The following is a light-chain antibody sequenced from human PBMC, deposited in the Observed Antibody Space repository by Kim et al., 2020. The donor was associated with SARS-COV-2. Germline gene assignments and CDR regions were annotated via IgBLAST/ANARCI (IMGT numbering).Light chain of an antibody. CDR3: LQHATSLWT. J-gene: IGKJ1*01. CDR2: GPS. CDR1: QSVGGTH. V-gene: IGKV3-20*01. Sequence: PPGEKTHLSSPASQSVGGTHLALYHQTRGQGPRLLSYGPSSMATGIPDRFSGSVSGTDFTLTVSRLEPEDVAVYYCLQHATSLWTFGQGTKVDIK.